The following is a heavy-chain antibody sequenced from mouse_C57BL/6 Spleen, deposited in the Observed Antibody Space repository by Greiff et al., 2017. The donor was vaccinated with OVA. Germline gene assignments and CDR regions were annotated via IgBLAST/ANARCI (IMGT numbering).Heavy chain of an antibody. J-gene: IGHJ4*01. CDR3: TRGHDGGYYAMDD. CDR1: GFTIKDDY. Sequence: EVQLQQSGAELVRPGASVKLSCTASGFTIKDDYMHWVKQRPEQGLEWIGWIDPENGDTEYASKFQGKATITADTSSNTAYLQLSSLTSEDTAVYYCTRGHDGGYYAMDDWGQGTSVTVSS. CDR2: IDPENGDT. V-gene: IGHV14-4*01. D-gene: IGHD3-3*01.